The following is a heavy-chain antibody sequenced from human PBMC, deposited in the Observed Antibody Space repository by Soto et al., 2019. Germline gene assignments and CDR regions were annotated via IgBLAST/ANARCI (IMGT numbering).Heavy chain of an antibody. V-gene: IGHV1-58*01. J-gene: IGHJ4*02. CDR1: GFTFTSSA. D-gene: IGHD4-17*01. CDR3: AADLGTTVTMLDY. CDR2: IVVGSGNT. Sequence: GASVKVSCKASGFTFTSSAVQWVRQARGQRHEWIGWIVVGSGNTNYAQKFQERVTITRDMPTSTAYMELSSLRSEDTAVYYCAADLGTTVTMLDYWGQGTLVTV.